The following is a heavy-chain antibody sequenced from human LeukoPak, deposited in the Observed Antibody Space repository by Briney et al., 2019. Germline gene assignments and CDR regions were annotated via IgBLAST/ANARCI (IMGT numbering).Heavy chain of an antibody. CDR3: ARDGEMATTTHDIDDY. D-gene: IGHD5-24*01. V-gene: IGHV1-46*01. CDR2: INPSGGST. CDR1: GYTFTSYY. Sequence: GASVKVSCKASGYTFTSYYMHWVRQAPGQGLEWMGIINPSGGSTSYAQKFQGRVTMTRDTSTSTVCMELSSLRSEDTAVYYCARDGEMATTTHDIDDYWGQGTLVTVSS. J-gene: IGHJ4*02.